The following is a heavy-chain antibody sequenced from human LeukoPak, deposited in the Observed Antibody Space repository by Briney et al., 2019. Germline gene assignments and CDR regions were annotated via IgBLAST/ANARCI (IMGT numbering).Heavy chain of an antibody. CDR1: GYTITGYY. V-gene: IGHV1-2*02. CDR2: INPNSGDT. J-gene: IGHJ4*02. Sequence: GASVKVSCKASGYTITGYYMHWVRQAPGQGLEWMGWINPNSGDTNYAQKFQGRVTMTRDTSISTAYMELSRLRSDDTAVYYCARDDTLGYWGQGTLVTVSS. CDR3: ARDDTLGY. D-gene: IGHD2-15*01.